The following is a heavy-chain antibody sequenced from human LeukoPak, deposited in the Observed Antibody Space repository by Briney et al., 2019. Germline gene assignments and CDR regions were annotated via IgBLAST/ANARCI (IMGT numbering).Heavy chain of an antibody. Sequence: GGSLRLSCAASGFTLSSYAMSWVRQAPGKGLEWVSAISGSGGSTYYADSVKGRFTISRDNSKNTLYLQMNSLRAEDTAVYYCAKGITMVRGDHDAFDIWGQGTMVTVSS. CDR3: AKGITMVRGDHDAFDI. J-gene: IGHJ3*02. V-gene: IGHV3-23*01. CDR2: ISGSGGST. CDR1: GFTLSSYA. D-gene: IGHD3-10*01.